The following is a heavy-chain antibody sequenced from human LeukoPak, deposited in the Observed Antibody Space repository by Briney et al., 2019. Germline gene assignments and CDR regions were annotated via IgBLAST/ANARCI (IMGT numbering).Heavy chain of an antibody. Sequence: PSETLSLTCTVSGGSISSYYWSWIRQPPGKGLEWIGYIYYSGSTNYNPSLKSRVTISVDTSKNQFFLKLSSVTAADTAVYYCARVSWRVWGSHRYNWFDPWGQGTLVTVSS. CDR1: GGSISSYY. V-gene: IGHV4-59*01. CDR2: IYYSGST. J-gene: IGHJ5*02. CDR3: ARVSWRVWGSHRYNWFDP. D-gene: IGHD3-16*02.